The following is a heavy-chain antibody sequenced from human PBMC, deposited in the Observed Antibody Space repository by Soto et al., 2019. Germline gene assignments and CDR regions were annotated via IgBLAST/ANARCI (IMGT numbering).Heavy chain of an antibody. Sequence: QVQLVESGGGVVQPGRSLRLSCAASGFTFSSYAMHWVRQAPGKGLEWVAVISYDGSNKYYADSVKGRFTISRDNSKNTLYLQMNSLRAEDTAVYYCARGPLYDYVWGSYRNFDYWGQGTLVTVSS. CDR3: ARGPLYDYVWGSYRNFDY. CDR2: ISYDGSNK. V-gene: IGHV3-30-3*01. D-gene: IGHD3-16*02. CDR1: GFTFSSYA. J-gene: IGHJ4*02.